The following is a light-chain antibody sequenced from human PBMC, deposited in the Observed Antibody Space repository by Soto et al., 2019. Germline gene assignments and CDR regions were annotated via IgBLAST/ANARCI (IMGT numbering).Light chain of an antibody. Sequence: EIVLTQSPGTLSLSPGERATLSCRASQSVSSSYLAWYQQKPGQAPRLLIYGASSRATGIPDRFSGSGSGTGLTIIISRIEPEDFAVYYCQPYGSSPPYTFGQGTKLEIK. CDR3: QPYGSSPPYT. CDR1: QSVSSSY. V-gene: IGKV3-20*01. J-gene: IGKJ2*01. CDR2: GAS.